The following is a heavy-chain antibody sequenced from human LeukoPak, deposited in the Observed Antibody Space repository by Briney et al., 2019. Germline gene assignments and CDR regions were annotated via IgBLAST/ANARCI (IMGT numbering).Heavy chain of an antibody. CDR1: GYRFTDYY. CDR3: ARELGFCSSTSCPLYHY. J-gene: IGHJ4*02. D-gene: IGHD2-2*01. CDR2: INPNNGGT. V-gene: IGHV1-2*02. Sequence: ASVKVSCKASGYRFTDYYVHWVRQAPGQGLEWMGWINPNNGGTNYAQKFYGRVTMTRVTSITTAYMELNRLTSDDTAAYYCARELGFCSSTSCPLYHYWGQGTLVTVS.